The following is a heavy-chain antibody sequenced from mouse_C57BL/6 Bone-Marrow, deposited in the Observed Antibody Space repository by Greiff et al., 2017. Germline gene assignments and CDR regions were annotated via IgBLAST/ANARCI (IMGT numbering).Heavy chain of an antibody. J-gene: IGHJ4*01. CDR1: GFTFSSYA. D-gene: IGHD2-1*01. CDR2: ISDGGSYT. CDR3: ARRSTMGRLGYYYAMDY. Sequence: EVKLVESGGGLVKPGGSLKLSCAASGFTFSSYAMSWVRQTPEKRLEWVATISDGGSYTYYPDNVKGRFTISRDNAKNNLYLQMSHLKSEDTAMYYCARRSTMGRLGYYYAMDYWGQGTSVTVSS. V-gene: IGHV5-4*03.